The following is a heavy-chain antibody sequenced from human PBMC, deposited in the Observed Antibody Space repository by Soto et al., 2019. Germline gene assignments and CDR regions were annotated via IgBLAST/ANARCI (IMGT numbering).Heavy chain of an antibody. Sequence: GGSLRLSCAASGFTFSSYGMHWVRQAPGKGLEWVSDIWYNGSNKYYADSVKGRFTISRDNAKNSLYLQMNSLRAEDTAVYYCARDLQMIGTNWFDPWGQGTLVTVSS. V-gene: IGHV3-33*01. CDR2: IWYNGSNK. CDR3: ARDLQMIGTNWFDP. D-gene: IGHD3-22*01. CDR1: GFTFSSYG. J-gene: IGHJ5*02.